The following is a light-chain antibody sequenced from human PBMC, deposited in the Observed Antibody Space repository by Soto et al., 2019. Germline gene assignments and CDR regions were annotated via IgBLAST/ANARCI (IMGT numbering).Light chain of an antibody. CDR1: QSVSRSY. CDR3: QQDYNLLT. Sequence: EIVMTQSPATLSLSPGERATLSCRASQSVSRSYLSWYQQKPGQAPRLLIYGASTRATGIPARFSGSGSGTDFTLTISSLQPEDFAVYYCQQDYNLLTFGGGTKVEIK. V-gene: IGKV3D-7*01. CDR2: GAS. J-gene: IGKJ4*01.